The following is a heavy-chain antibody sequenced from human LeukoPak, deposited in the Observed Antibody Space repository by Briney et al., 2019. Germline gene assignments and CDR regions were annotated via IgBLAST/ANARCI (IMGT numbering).Heavy chain of an antibody. CDR3: ARGQGRVWGSYRHLFDY. J-gene: IGHJ4*02. Sequence: SETLSLTCTVSGGSISSSSYYWGWIRQPPGKGLEWIGSIYYSGSTYYNPSLKSRVTISVDTSKNQFSLKLSSVTAADTAVYYCARGQGRVWGSYRHLFDYWGQGTLVTVSS. D-gene: IGHD3-16*02. V-gene: IGHV4-39*01. CDR1: GGSISSSSYY. CDR2: IYYSGST.